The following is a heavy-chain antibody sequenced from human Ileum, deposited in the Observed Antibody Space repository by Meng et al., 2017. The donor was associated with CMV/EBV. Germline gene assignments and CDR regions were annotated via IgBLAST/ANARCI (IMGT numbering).Heavy chain of an antibody. CDR1: GGSFSGYY. CDR2: INHSGST. V-gene: IGHV4-34*01. J-gene: IGHJ4*02. CDR3: ARGAAGGPFDY. Sequence: QVPLQQWGAGLLKPSETLSLTCAVYGGSFSGYYWSWIRQPPGKGLEWIGEINHSGSTNYNPSLKSRVTISVDTSKNQFFLKLSSVTAADTAVYYCARGAAGGPFDYWGQGTLVTVSS. D-gene: IGHD6-13*01.